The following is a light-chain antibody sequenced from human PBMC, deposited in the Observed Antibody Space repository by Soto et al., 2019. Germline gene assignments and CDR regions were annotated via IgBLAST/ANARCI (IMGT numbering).Light chain of an antibody. CDR1: QSVDSTY. CDR3: QQYSSSPWT. V-gene: IGKV3-20*01. J-gene: IGKJ1*01. Sequence: EIVFTQSPGTLSLSPGGRATLSCRPSQSVDSTYLAWYQQKPGQAPRLLIYGASTRATGIPDRFSDSRSETDFTLTISRLEPEDFAVYYCQQYSSSPWTFGQGTKVDIK. CDR2: GAS.